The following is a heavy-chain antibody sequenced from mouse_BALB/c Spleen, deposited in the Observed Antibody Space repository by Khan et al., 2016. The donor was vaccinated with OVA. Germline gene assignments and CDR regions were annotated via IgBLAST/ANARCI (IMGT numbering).Heavy chain of an antibody. CDR3: TRPHYYGSNYYFDY. D-gene: IGHD1-1*01. CDR2: ISIGGGTT. V-gene: IGHV5-12-1*01. CDR1: GFAFSSYD. Sequence: EVELVESGGGLVKPGGSLKLSCAASGFAFSSYDMSWVRQTPEKRLEWVAFISIGGGTTYYPDTVKGRFPISRDNAKNTLYLQMNSLKSEDTAMYYCTRPHYYGSNYYFDYWGQGTTLTVSS. J-gene: IGHJ2*01.